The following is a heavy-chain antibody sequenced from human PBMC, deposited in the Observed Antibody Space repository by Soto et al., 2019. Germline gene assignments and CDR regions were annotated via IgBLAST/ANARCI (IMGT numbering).Heavy chain of an antibody. CDR1: GFSFSNYG. CDR2: ISHDGNSH. D-gene: IGHD3-22*01. Sequence: GGSLRLSCEGSGFSFSNYGIHWVRQAPGKGLEWVAVISHDGNSHHLADSVRGRFTISRDNSKNTVFLHMTSLRREDSAVYHCVKAQERSAQYFAVVITAFDFWGQGTMVT. J-gene: IGHJ3*01. CDR3: VKAQERSAQYFAVVITAFDF. V-gene: IGHV3-30*18.